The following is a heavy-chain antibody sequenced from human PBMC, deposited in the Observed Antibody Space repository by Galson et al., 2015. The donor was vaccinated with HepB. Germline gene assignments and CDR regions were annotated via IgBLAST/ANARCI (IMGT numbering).Heavy chain of an antibody. CDR1: GFLFRPHA. V-gene: IGHV3-23*01. Sequence: SLRLSCAGSGFLFRPHAMPWIRQAPGKGLEWVSAITGRGSTKSYSDAVKGRFSISRDNSKDTLFLQMNNLRAEDTAVYYCVKEDSAGGRDWFDRWGQGALVAVSP. CDR2: ITGRGSTK. CDR3: VKEDSAGGRDWFDR. D-gene: IGHD1-1*01. J-gene: IGHJ5*02.